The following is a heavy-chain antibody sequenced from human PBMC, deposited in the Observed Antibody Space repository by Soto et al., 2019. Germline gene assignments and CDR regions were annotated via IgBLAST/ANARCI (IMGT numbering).Heavy chain of an antibody. D-gene: IGHD6-13*01. CDR3: ARDKGGWDSSSWYFDY. Sequence: TLSLTCTVSGGSISSGDYYWSWIRQPPGKGLEWIGYIYYSGSTYYNPSLKSRVTISVDTSKNQFSLKLSSVTAADTAVYYCARDKGGWDSSSWYFDYWGQGTLVTVSS. CDR2: IYYSGST. J-gene: IGHJ4*02. V-gene: IGHV4-30-4*01. CDR1: GGSISSGDYY.